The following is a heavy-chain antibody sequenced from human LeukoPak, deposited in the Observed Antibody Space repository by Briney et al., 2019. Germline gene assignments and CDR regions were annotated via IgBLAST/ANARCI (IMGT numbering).Heavy chain of an antibody. D-gene: IGHD6-6*01. Sequence: SESLSLTCTVSGGSINSYYWSWVRQPPGKGLEWIGYIYYSGSTNYSPSLKSRVTISVDTSKNQFSLKLSSVTAADTAVYYCARLGVRYSTSSWWFDPWGQGTLVTVSS. V-gene: IGHV4-59*08. J-gene: IGHJ5*02. CDR1: GGSINSYY. CDR2: IYYSGST. CDR3: ARLGVRYSTSSWWFDP.